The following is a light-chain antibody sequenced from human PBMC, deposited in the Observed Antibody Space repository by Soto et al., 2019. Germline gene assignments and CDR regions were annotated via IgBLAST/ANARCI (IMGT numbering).Light chain of an antibody. CDR1: QSISSW. CDR3: QQYDTYPLS. CDR2: NAS. J-gene: IGKJ3*01. V-gene: IGKV1-5*01. Sequence: DIPMTQSPSTLSASVGDRVTITCRASQSISSWLAWYQQQPGKAPNLLIYNASRLESGVPSRFSGSGSGTEFTLTISSLQPDDFATYYCQQYDTYPLSFGPGTKVDIK.